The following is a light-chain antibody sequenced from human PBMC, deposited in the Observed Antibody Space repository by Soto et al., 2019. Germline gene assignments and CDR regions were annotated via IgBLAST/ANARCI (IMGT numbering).Light chain of an antibody. CDR1: NSNLGAGYD. CDR3: QAYDYSLTAFV. CDR2: GNR. Sequence: QSVLTQPTSVSGAPGQRVTISCTGTNSNLGAGYDVHWYQQLPGAAPKLVIFGNRNRPSGVPERFSGSKSGTSASLAITGLQAEDEADYYCQAYDYSLTAFVFGGGTKLTVL. V-gene: IGLV1-40*01. J-gene: IGLJ3*02.